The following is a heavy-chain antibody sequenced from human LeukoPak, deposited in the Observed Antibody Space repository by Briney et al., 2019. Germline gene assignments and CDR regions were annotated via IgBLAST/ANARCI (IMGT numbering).Heavy chain of an antibody. CDR3: AGLTVAGYYYMDV. Sequence: PGGSLRLSCAASGFTFSSYWMSWVRQAPGKGLEWVANIKQDGSEKYYVGSVKGRFTISRDNAKNSLYLQMNSLRAEDTAVYYCAGLTVAGYYYMDVWGKGTTVTVSS. J-gene: IGHJ6*03. D-gene: IGHD6-19*01. CDR2: IKQDGSEK. V-gene: IGHV3-7*01. CDR1: GFTFSSYW.